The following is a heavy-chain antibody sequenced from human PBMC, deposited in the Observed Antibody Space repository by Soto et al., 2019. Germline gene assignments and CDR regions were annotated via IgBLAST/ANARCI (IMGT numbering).Heavy chain of an antibody. CDR2: IYSSGTT. V-gene: IGHV4-4*07. Sequence: ETLSLTCTVSGGSITSFYWSWIRQPAGKGLEWIGRIYSSGTTNYNPSLKSRVTMSVDTSKNQVSLNLRSVTAADTAVYYCARDRIVGTSYFDYWGQGTLATVSS. J-gene: IGHJ4*02. CDR3: ARDRIVGTSYFDY. CDR1: GGSITSFY. D-gene: IGHD1-26*01.